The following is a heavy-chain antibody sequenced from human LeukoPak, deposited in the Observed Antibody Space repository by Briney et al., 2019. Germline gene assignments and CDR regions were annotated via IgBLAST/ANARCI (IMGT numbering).Heavy chain of an antibody. CDR2: MSYDGSIK. V-gene: IGHV3-30*18. D-gene: IGHD5-12*01. CDR1: GFRFSSYG. Sequence: GGSLRLSCAASGFRFSSYGMHWVRQAPGKGLEWVAVMSYDGSIKHYADSVKGRFTISRDNSKNTLYLQMNSLRAEDTAVYYCAKGGNSGWNFFDYWGQGTLVTVSS. CDR3: AKGGNSGWNFFDY. J-gene: IGHJ4*02.